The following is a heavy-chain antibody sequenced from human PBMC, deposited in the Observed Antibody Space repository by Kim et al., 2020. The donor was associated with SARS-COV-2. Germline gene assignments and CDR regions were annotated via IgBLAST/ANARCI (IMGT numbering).Heavy chain of an antibody. Sequence: GGSLRLSCVASGFTFRSYEMNWVRQAPGKGLEWVSYISSSGSTIYYADSVKGRFTISRDNAKNSLYLQMNSLRAEDAAVYYCATIAVAGYGMDVWGQGTT. CDR1: GFTFRSYE. CDR3: ATIAVAGYGMDV. D-gene: IGHD6-19*01. CDR2: ISSSGSTI. J-gene: IGHJ6*02. V-gene: IGHV3-48*03.